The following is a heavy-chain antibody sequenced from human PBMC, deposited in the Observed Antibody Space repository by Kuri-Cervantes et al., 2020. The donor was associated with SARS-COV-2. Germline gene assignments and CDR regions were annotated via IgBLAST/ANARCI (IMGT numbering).Heavy chain of an antibody. CDR3: ARLDSGSYSNY. J-gene: IGHJ4*02. D-gene: IGHD1-26*01. V-gene: IGHV4-59*08. CDR2: IYYSGST. Sequence: GSLRLSCAASGFTFSSYSMNWIRQPPGKGLEWIGYIYYSGSTNYNPSLKSRVTISVDTSKNQFSLKLSSVTAADTAVYYCARLDSGSYSNYWGQGTLVTVSS. CDR1: GFTFSSYS.